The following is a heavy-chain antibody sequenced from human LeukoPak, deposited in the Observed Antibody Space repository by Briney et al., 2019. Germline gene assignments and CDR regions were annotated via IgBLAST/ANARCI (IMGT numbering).Heavy chain of an antibody. CDR2: ISVTGGST. J-gene: IGHJ6*03. V-gene: IGHV3-23*01. Sequence: GGSLGLSCAASGFTFSNYVMNWVRQAPGKGLEWVSGISVTGGSTYSAESVKGRFTISRDNSKNTLYLQMNSLRTEDTAVFYCARGSSSLYHYMDVWGRGTAVTVS. D-gene: IGHD2-2*01. CDR3: ARGSSSLYHYMDV. CDR1: GFTFSNYV.